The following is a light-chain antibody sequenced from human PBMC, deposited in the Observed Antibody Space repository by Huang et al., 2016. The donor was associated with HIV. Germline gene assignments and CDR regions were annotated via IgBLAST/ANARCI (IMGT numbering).Light chain of an antibody. CDR2: MAT. CDR3: QQSQNTPWT. V-gene: IGKV1-39*01. J-gene: IGKJ1*01. CDR1: HNINSN. Sequence: DIQMTQSPSSLSASIGDRVTMTCRASHNINSNLNWYQQKPGKAPKILIFMATYLARGVPSRFSGSGSGTHFTLTINGLQPEDLATYFCQQSQNTPWTFGQGSRLEIK.